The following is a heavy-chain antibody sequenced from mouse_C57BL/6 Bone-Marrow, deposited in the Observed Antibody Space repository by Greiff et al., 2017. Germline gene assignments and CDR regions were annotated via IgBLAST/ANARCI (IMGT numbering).Heavy chain of an antibody. Sequence: QVQLKQSGAELVMPGASVKLSCKASGYTFTSYWMHWVKQRPGQGLEWIGEIDPSDSYTNYNQKFKGKSTLTVDKSSSTAYMQLSSLTSEDSAVYYCARGDYYGRPFAYWGQGTLVTVSA. V-gene: IGHV1-69*01. D-gene: IGHD1-1*01. CDR1: GYTFTSYW. CDR3: ARGDYYGRPFAY. CDR2: IDPSDSYT. J-gene: IGHJ3*01.